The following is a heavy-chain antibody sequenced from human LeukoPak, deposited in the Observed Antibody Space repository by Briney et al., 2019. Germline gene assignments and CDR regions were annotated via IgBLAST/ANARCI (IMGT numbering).Heavy chain of an antibody. J-gene: IGHJ4*02. CDR1: GFTFSSYW. Sequence: GGSLRLSCTISGFTFSSYWMHWVRQAPGKGLVWVSRINLEGSSTNYADSVKGRFTISRDNAKNTLSLQMNSLRAEDTALYYCARDPIGYSYIDYWGQGTLVTVSS. CDR3: ARDPIGYSYIDY. V-gene: IGHV3-74*01. CDR2: INLEGSST. D-gene: IGHD5-18*01.